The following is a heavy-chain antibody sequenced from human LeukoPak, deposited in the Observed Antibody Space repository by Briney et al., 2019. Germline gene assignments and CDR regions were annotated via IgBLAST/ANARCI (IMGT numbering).Heavy chain of an antibody. V-gene: IGHV1-8*01. CDR2: INPNRGNT. J-gene: IGHJ4*02. D-gene: IGHD3-10*01. CDR3: ARGGPGPIRSVDFDY. CDR1: GYTFTSYD. Sequence: ASVKVSCTASGYTFTSYDSNWVRQATGQGLEWIGWINPNRGNTGYAQKFQGRVTMTRNTSISTAYMELSSLRSEDTAVYYCARGGPGPIRSVDFDYWGQGTLVTVSS.